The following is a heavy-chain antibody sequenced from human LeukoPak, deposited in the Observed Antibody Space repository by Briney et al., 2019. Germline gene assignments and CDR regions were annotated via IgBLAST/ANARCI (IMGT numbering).Heavy chain of an antibody. CDR2: ISYDGSNK. CDR3: AKDTPLEYYFDY. J-gene: IGHJ4*02. Sequence: GGSLRLSCAASGFTFSSYGMHWVRQAPGKGLDWVAVISYDGSNKYYADSVKGRFTISRDNSKNTLYLQMNSLRAEDTGVYYCAKDTPLEYYFDYWGQGTMVTVSS. CDR1: GFTFSSYG. V-gene: IGHV3-30*18. D-gene: IGHD3-3*01.